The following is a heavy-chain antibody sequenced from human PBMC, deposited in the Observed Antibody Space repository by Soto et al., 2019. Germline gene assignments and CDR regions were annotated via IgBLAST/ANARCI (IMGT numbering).Heavy chain of an antibody. D-gene: IGHD6-13*01. CDR2: INPSGGST. CDR3: ARDARTPGIAAAGKNRFDP. J-gene: IGHJ5*02. V-gene: IGHV1-46*01. Sequence: QVQLVQSGAEVKKPGASVKVSCKASGYTFTSYYMHWVRQAPGQGLEWMGIINPSGGSTSYAQKFQGRVTMTRDTSTSTVYMELSSLRSEDTAVYYCARDARTPGIAAAGKNRFDPWGQGTLVTVSS. CDR1: GYTFTSYY.